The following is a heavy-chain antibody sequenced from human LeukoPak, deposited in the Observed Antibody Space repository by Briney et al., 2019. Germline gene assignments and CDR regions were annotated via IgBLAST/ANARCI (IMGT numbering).Heavy chain of an antibody. Sequence: GGSLRLSCAASGFSFSSYTMNWVRQAPGKGLEWVSIISSSSSYIYYADSVKGRFTISRDNAKNSLYLQMNSLRAEDTALYYCARDPATGPTEMYYYYGMDVWGQGTTVTVSS. V-gene: IGHV3-21*04. J-gene: IGHJ6*02. CDR1: GFSFSSYT. D-gene: IGHD3-9*01. CDR2: ISSSSSYI. CDR3: ARDPATGPTEMYYYYGMDV.